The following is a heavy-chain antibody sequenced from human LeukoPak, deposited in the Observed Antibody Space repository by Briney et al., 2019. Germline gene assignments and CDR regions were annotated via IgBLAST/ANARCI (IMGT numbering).Heavy chain of an antibody. D-gene: IGHD5-12*01. CDR3: ARVGHSGYDWVVVPFDY. V-gene: IGHV3-30*02. J-gene: IGHJ4*02. CDR1: GFTFSSYG. Sequence: SGGSLRLSCAASGFTFSSYGMHWVRQAPGKGLEWVAFIRYDGSNKYYADSVKGRFTISRDNSKNTLYLQMNSLRAEDTAVYYCARVGHSGYDWVVVPFDYWGQGTLVTVSS. CDR2: IRYDGSNK.